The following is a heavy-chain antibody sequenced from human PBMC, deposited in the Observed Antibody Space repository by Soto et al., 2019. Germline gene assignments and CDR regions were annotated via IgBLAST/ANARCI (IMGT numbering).Heavy chain of an antibody. CDR2: ISADGGRT. V-gene: IGHV3-23*01. D-gene: IGHD1-7*01. J-gene: IGHJ4*02. Sequence: EVQLLESGGGLVQPGGSLRLSCAASGFTFSSYRMSWVRQAPGKGLEWVSGISADGGRTFYTDSVKGRLTISRDNSMNTLYLQMNSLRADDTAVYYCAKEWIDWDYVRYFDSWCQGTLVTVSS. CDR1: GFTFSSYR. CDR3: AKEWIDWDYVRYFDS.